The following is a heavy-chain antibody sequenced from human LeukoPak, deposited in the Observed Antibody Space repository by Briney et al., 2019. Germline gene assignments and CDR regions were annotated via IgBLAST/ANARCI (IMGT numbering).Heavy chain of an antibody. D-gene: IGHD5-12*01. J-gene: IGHJ4*02. CDR1: GFTFSSYA. CDR2: IIASGSST. Sequence: GGSLRLSCAASGFTFSSYAMTWVRQAPGKGLEWVSVIIASGSSTYYADSVKGRFTISRDNSKNTLYLQMNSLRAGDTAVYYCAKDQAWLRFDYWGQGTLVTVSS. V-gene: IGHV3-23*01. CDR3: AKDQAWLRFDY.